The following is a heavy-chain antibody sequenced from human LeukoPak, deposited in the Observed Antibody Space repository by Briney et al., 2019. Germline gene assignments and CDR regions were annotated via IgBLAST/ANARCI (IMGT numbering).Heavy chain of an antibody. J-gene: IGHJ4*02. CDR1: GFSFSKYW. CDR3: VRDNYGVDY. D-gene: IGHD3-10*01. CDR2: INSAGSST. Sequence: GGSLTLSCAASGFSFSKYWMQWVRQAPGQGLVWVSHINSAGSSTTYAASVKGRFTTSRDNAKNTLYLQMNSLRAEDTAVYYCVRDNYGVDYWGQGTLVTVSS. V-gene: IGHV3-74*03.